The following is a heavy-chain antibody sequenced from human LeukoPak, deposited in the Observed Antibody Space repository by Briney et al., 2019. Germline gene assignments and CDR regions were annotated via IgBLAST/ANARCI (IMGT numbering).Heavy chain of an antibody. CDR2: ISDSSGTI. V-gene: IGHV3-48*02. CDR1: GFTFINYN. D-gene: IGHD4-23*01. CDR3: ARETVGLDY. Sequence: PGRSLRLSCAASGFTFINYNMNWVRQAPGKGLEWIAYISDSSGTIYYADSVKGRFTISGDNAKNSLYLQMNSLRDEDTAVYYCARETVGLDYWGQGTLVTVSS. J-gene: IGHJ4*02.